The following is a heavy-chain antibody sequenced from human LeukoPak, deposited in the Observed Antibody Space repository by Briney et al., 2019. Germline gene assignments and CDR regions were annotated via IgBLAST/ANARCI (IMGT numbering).Heavy chain of an antibody. D-gene: IGHD5-18*01. Sequence: SETLSLTCTVSGGSISSYYWSWIRQPPGKGLEWIGYIYYSGSTNYNPSLKSRVTISVDTSKDQFSLRLSSVTAADTAVYYCARDGRGYTYGFDYWGQGTLVTVSS. CDR2: IYYSGST. J-gene: IGHJ4*02. CDR1: GGSISSYY. CDR3: ARDGRGYTYGFDY. V-gene: IGHV4-59*12.